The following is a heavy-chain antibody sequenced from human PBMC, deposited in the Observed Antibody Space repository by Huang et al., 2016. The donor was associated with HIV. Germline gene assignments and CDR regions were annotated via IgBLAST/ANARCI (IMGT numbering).Heavy chain of an antibody. J-gene: IGHJ4*02. CDR1: GYSFSSYW. CDR2: IFPEDSDT. D-gene: IGHD6-6*01. V-gene: IGHV5-51*01. Sequence: VQLVQSGAEVKKPGESLKISCKGSGYSFSSYWIAWVRQMPGKGLEWIGIIFPEDSDTTYSPSVEGQVTISADKSIGTAYLQWSSLKASDTAMYYCARRFSSSSGYFDYWGQGSLVTVSS. CDR3: ARRFSSSSGYFDY.